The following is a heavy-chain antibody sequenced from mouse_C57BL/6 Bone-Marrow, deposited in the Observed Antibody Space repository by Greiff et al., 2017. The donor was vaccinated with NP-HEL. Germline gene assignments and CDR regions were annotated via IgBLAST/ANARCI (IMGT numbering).Heavy chain of an antibody. J-gene: IGHJ4*01. CDR3: AKTGIYYYGSSDYYAMDY. CDR1: GFSLTSYG. CDR2: IWRGGST. V-gene: IGHV2-5*01. D-gene: IGHD1-1*01. Sequence: QVQLQQSGPGLVQPSQSLSITCTVSGFSLTSYGVHWVRQSPGKGLEWLGVIWRGGSTDYNAAFMSRLSITKDNSKSQVFFKMNSLQADDTAICYCAKTGIYYYGSSDYYAMDYWGQGTSVTVSS.